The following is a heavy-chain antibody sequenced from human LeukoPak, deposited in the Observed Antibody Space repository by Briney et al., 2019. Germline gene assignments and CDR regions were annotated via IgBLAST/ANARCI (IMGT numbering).Heavy chain of an antibody. CDR3: AKFSAGAHLEFFDY. V-gene: IGHV3-30*18. D-gene: IGHD1-26*01. CDR1: GFTFSSYA. CDR2: ISYDGSNR. J-gene: IGHJ4*02. Sequence: GGSLRLSCAASGFTFSSYAMHWVRQAPGKGLEWVALISYDGSNRYYADSVEGRFTISRDNSKNTLYLQMNSLRAEDTAVYYCAKFSAGAHLEFFDYWGQGTLVTVSS.